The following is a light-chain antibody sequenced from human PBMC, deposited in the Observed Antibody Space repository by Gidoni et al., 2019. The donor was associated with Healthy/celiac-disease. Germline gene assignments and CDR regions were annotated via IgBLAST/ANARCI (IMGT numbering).Light chain of an antibody. CDR1: KLGDKY. CDR3: QAWDSSTRVV. Sequence: SYELTQPPSVSVSPGQTASITCSGDKLGDKYACWYQQKPGQSPVLVIYQDSKRPSGIPERFSGSNSGNTATLTIIGTQAMDEADYYCQAWDSSTRVVFGGGTKLTVL. CDR2: QDS. V-gene: IGLV3-1*01. J-gene: IGLJ2*01.